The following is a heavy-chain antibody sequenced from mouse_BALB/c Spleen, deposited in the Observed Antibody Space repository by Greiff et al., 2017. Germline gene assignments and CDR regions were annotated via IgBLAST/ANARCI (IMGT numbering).Heavy chain of an antibody. V-gene: IGHV3-6*02. CDR2: ISYDGSN. Sequence: EVQLVESGPGLVKPSQSLSLTCSVTGYSITSGYYWNWIRQFPGNKLEWMGYISYDGSNNYNPSLKNRISITRDTSKNQFFLKLNSVTTEDTATYYCAREDYGYSYYFDYWGQGTTLTVSS. D-gene: IGHD1-2*01. CDR1: GYSITSGYY. CDR3: AREDYGYSYYFDY. J-gene: IGHJ2*01.